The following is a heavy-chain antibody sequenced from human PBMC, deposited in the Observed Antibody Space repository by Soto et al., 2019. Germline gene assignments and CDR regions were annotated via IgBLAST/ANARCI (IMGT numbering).Heavy chain of an antibody. J-gene: IGHJ6*02. Sequence: ASVKVSCKVSGYTLTELSMHWVRQAPGKGLEWMGGFDPEDGETIYAQKFQGRVTMTEDTSTDTAYMELSSLRSEDTAVYYCATVTSNYYYYGMDVWGQGTTVTVSS. CDR2: FDPEDGET. CDR1: GYTLTELS. CDR3: ATVTSNYYYYGMDV. V-gene: IGHV1-24*01. D-gene: IGHD2-2*01.